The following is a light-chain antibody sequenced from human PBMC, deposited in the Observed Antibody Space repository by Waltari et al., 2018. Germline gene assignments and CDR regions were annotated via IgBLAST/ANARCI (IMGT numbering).Light chain of an antibody. CDR1: SSDVGGYNS. J-gene: IGLJ3*02. Sequence: QSVLTQPPSASGSPGQSVTISCPGSSSDVGGYNSVSWYQRHPGKAPKLMIYDVNKRPSGVPDRFSGSKSGNTASLTVSGLQVEDEGDYYRGSYADTSTWVFGGGTSLTVL. CDR2: DVN. CDR3: GSYADTSTWV. V-gene: IGLV2-8*01.